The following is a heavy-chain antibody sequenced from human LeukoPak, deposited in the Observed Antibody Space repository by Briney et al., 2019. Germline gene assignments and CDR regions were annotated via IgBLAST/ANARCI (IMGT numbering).Heavy chain of an antibody. CDR2: IYYSGST. J-gene: IGHJ4*02. CDR1: GGSISSYY. V-gene: IGHV4-59*01. CDR3: ARERLGYYDRSGLDY. Sequence: GSLRLSCTVSGGSISSYYWNWIRQPPGKGLEWIGYIYYSGSTNYNPSLKSRVTTSVDTSKNQFSLKLSSVTAADTAVYYCARERLGYYDRSGLDYWGQGTLVTVSS. D-gene: IGHD3-22*01.